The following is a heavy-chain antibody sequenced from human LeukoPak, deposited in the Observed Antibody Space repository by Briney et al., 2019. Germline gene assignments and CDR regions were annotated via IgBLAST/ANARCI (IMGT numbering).Heavy chain of an antibody. CDR1: GGSISSYY. D-gene: IGHD2-2*01. CDR3: ARGQAGVVPADQSWFDP. CDR2: IYTSGST. J-gene: IGHJ5*02. Sequence: PSETLSLTCTVSGGSISSYYWSWIRQPAGKGLEWIGRIYTSGSTNYNPSLKSRVTMSVDMSKNQFSLKLSSVTAADTAVYYCARGQAGVVPADQSWFDPWGQGTLVTVSS. V-gene: IGHV4-4*07.